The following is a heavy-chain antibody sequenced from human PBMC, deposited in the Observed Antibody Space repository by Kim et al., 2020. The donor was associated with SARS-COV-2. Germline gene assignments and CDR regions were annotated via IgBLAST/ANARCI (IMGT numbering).Heavy chain of an antibody. V-gene: IGHV3-21*01. CDR3: AREGV. D-gene: IGHD3-16*01. Sequence: SSSSSSIYYADSVKGRFTISRDNAKNSLYLQMNSLRAEDTAVYYCAREGVWGQGTLVTVSS. J-gene: IGHJ4*02. CDR2: SSSSSSI.